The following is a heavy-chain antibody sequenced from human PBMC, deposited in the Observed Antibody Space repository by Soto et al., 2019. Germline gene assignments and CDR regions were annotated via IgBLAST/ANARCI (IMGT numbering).Heavy chain of an antibody. CDR1: GFTFTSYA. CDR3: AKRGADYADRLYYYMDV. CDR2: ISGSGANT. J-gene: IGHJ6*03. D-gene: IGHD4-17*01. Sequence: EVQLLESGEGLVQPGGSLRLSCAASGFTFTSYAMHWVRQAPGKGLEWVSGISGSGANTYYADSVKGRFTISRDNSKNRLYLQMNSLRADDTAVYYCAKRGADYADRLYYYMDVWGKGTTVTVSS. V-gene: IGHV3-23*01.